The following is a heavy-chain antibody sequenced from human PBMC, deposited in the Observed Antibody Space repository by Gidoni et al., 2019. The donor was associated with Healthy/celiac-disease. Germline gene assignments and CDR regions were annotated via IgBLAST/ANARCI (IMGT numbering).Heavy chain of an antibody. J-gene: IGHJ4*02. D-gene: IGHD3-22*01. V-gene: IGHV3-23*01. CDR3: AKPPAGNYDSSGYYPFDY. CDR2: ISGSGGST. CDR1: GFTFSSYA. Sequence: EVQLLESGGGLVQPGGSMRLSCAASGFTFSSYAMSWVRQAPGKGLEWVSAISGSGGSTYYADSVKGRFTISRDNSKNTLYLQMNSLRAEDTAVYYCAKPPAGNYDSSGYYPFDYWGQGPLVTVSS.